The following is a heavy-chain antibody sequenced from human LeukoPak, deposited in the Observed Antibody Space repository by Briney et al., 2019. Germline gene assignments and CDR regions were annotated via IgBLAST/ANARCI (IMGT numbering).Heavy chain of an antibody. Sequence: GGSLRPSCAVSGFTVSSNQMNWVRQAPGKGLEWVSTIYSGGSTYYADSVKGRFTISRDNSKNTLYLQMNSLRAEDTAVYYCASTVVKVFDYWGQGTLVTVSS. CDR1: GFTVSSNQ. D-gene: IGHD4-23*01. J-gene: IGHJ4*02. CDR2: IYSGGST. V-gene: IGHV3-66*01. CDR3: ASTVVKVFDY.